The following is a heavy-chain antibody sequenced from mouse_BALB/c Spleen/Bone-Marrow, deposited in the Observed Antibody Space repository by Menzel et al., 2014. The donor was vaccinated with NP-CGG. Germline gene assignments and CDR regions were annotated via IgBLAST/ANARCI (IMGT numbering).Heavy chain of an antibody. CDR2: INPNNGDT. V-gene: IGHV1-37*01. Sequence: VQLQQSGPELVKPGASVKISCKTSGYSFTDYFMNWVKQSHGKSLEWIGRINPNNGDTFYNQKFEGKATLTVDKSSSTAHMELLNLTSDDSAVYYCDRWAHWGPGPPPTVSS. CDR3: DRWAH. CDR1: GYSFTDYF. J-gene: IGHJ2*01. D-gene: IGHD3-1*01.